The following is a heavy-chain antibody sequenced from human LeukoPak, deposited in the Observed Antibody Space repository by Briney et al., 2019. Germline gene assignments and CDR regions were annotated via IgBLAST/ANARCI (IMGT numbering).Heavy chain of an antibody. J-gene: IGHJ2*01. V-gene: IGHV3-13*01. CDR2: IGTAGEI. CDR3: ARAAYSSTWYSRYFDL. D-gene: IGHD6-13*01. CDR1: GFTFSSYD. Sequence: LTGGSLRLSCAASGFTFSSYDMHWVRQATGKGLEWVSGIGTAGEIYYPGSVKGRFTISRENAKNSLYLQMNSLRAGDTAVYYCARAAYSSTWYSRYFDLWGRGTLVTVSS.